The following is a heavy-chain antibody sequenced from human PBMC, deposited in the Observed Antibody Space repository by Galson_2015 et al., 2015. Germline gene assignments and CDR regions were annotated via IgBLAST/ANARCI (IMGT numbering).Heavy chain of an antibody. CDR1: GFTFSSYT. CDR3: ARDPWRGSYKVFYFDY. Sequence: SLRLSCAASGFTFSSYTISWVRQAPGKGLEWVSYISSCSATIYYADSVKGRFTISRDNAKNSLYLQMNSLRDEDTAVYYCARDPWRGSYKVFYFDYWGQGTLVTVSS. CDR2: ISSCSATI. V-gene: IGHV3-48*02. D-gene: IGHD1-26*01. J-gene: IGHJ4*02.